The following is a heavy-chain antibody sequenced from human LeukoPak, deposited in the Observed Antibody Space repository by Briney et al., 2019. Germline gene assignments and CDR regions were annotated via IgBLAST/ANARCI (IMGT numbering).Heavy chain of an antibody. CDR2: IYTSGST. Sequence: SETLSLTCTVSGGSISSGSYYWSWIRQPAGKGLEWIGRIYTSGSTYYNPSLKSRVTISVDTSKNQFSLKLSSVTAADTAVYYCARVWGIVGARSVMDAFDIWGQGTMVTVSS. V-gene: IGHV4-61*02. D-gene: IGHD1-26*01. J-gene: IGHJ3*02. CDR3: ARVWGIVGARSVMDAFDI. CDR1: GGSISSGSYY.